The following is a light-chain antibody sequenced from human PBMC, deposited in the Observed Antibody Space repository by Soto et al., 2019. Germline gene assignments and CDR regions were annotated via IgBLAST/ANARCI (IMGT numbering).Light chain of an antibody. Sequence: QSVLTQAPSASGTPGQRVTISCSGSSSNIGRSSVNWYQHLPGTAPKLLIYSDDRRPSGVPERFSGSKSGTSASPAISGLQSEDEADYYCSAWDDSLNGLYVFGTGTKVTVL. CDR3: SAWDDSLNGLYV. J-gene: IGLJ1*01. CDR2: SDD. V-gene: IGLV1-44*01. CDR1: SSNIGRSS.